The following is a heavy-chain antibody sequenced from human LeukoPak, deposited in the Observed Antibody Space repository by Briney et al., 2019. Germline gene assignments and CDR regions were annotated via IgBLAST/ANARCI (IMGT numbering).Heavy chain of an antibody. CDR2: ISSSDSTI. V-gene: IGHV3-48*03. CDR1: GFSFNIYE. J-gene: IGHJ4*02. CDR3: ARGLRGYTYGLDY. D-gene: IGHD5-18*01. Sequence: GGSLRLSCTAEGFSFNIYEMNWVRQAPGKGLEWVSYISSSDSTIYYADSVKGRFTISRDSAKDLLYLQMNSLRAEDTAVYYCARGLRGYTYGLDYWGQGTLVAVSS.